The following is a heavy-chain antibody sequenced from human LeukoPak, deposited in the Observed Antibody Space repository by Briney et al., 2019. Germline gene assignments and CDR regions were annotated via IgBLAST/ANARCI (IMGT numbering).Heavy chain of an antibody. CDR1: GGSISSYY. V-gene: IGHV4-4*07. D-gene: IGHD1-14*01. Sequence: SETLSLTCTVSGGSISSYYWSWIRQPAGKGLEWIGRIYTSGSTNYNPSLKSRVTMSVDTSKNQFSLKLSSVTAADTAVYYCARSAVSGNYYYYYYMDVWGKGTTVTVSS. CDR2: IYTSGST. J-gene: IGHJ6*03. CDR3: ARSAVSGNYYYYYYMDV.